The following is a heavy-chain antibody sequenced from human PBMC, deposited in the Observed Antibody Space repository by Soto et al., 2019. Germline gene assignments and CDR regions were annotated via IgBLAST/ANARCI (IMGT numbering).Heavy chain of an antibody. CDR1: GFTFSSYA. V-gene: IGHV3-30-3*01. D-gene: IGHD3-10*01. CDR2: ISYDGSNK. J-gene: IGHJ3*01. CDR3: ASPGGV. Sequence: QVQLAESGGGVVQPGRSLRLSCAASGFTFSSYAMHWVRQAPGKGLEWVAVISYDGSNKYYADSVKGRFTISRDNSKNTLYLQMNSLRAEDTAVYYCASPGGVWGQGTMVTVSS.